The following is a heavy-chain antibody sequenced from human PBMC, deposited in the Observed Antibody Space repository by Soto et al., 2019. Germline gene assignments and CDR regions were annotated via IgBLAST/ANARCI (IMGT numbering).Heavy chain of an antibody. CDR3: ERGIRGSGWLAYYYGMDV. D-gene: IGHD6-19*01. CDR1: GGTFSSYT. CDR2: IIPILGIA. J-gene: IGHJ6*02. Sequence: QVQLVQSGAEVKKPGSSVKVSCKASGGTFSSYTISWVRQAPGQGLEWMGRIIPILGIANYAQKFQGRVTITADKSTSTAYRELSSLRSEDTAVYYCERGIRGSGWLAYYYGMDVWGQGTTVTVSS. V-gene: IGHV1-69*02.